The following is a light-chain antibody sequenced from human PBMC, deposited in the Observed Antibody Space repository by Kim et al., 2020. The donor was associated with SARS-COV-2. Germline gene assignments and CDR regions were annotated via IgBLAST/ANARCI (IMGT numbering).Light chain of an antibody. CDR1: KSVSSSY. CDR2: GAS. V-gene: IGKV3-20*01. J-gene: IGKJ2*01. Sequence: SPGERATLPCRASKSVSSSYLAWYQQKPGQAPRLLIYGASSRATGIPDRFSGSGSGTDFTLTISRLEPEDFAVYYCQQYGSSPLYTFGQGTKLEI. CDR3: QQYGSSPLYT.